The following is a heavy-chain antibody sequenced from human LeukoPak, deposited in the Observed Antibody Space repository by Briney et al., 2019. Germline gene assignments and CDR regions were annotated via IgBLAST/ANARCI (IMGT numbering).Heavy chain of an antibody. J-gene: IGHJ4*02. CDR3: AKDGGSSWTFFYFDY. CDR2: ISGSGGST. D-gene: IGHD6-13*01. Sequence: GGSLRLSCAASGFTFSSYAMSWVRQAPGKGLEWVSAISGSGGSTYYADSVKGRFTISRDNSKNTLYLQMNSLRAEATAVYYCAKDGGSSWTFFYFDYWGQGNPVTVSS. CDR1: GFTFSSYA. V-gene: IGHV3-23*01.